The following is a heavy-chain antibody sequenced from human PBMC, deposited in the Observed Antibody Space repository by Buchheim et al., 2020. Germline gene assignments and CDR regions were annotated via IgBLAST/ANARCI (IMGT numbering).Heavy chain of an antibody. J-gene: IGHJ4*02. CDR3: ARGLVFCH. V-gene: IGHV4-34*01. CDR2: IDESGIT. D-gene: IGHD3-9*01. CDR1: GGSFSGYY. Sequence: QVQLQQWGAGLLKPSETLSLTCAVNGGSFSGYYWNWIRQPPGKGLEWIGEIDESGITTYNSSLRSRVTISLVTSKAQFSLHPTSVTAADTAVYFCARGLVFCHWGQGT.